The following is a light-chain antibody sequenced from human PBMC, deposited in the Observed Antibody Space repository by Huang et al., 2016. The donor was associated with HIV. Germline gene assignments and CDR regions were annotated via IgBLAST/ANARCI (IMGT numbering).Light chain of an antibody. V-gene: IGKV3-15*01. CDR3: QQYDNCPWT. CDR1: QSVSSN. CDR2: GAS. J-gene: IGKJ1*01. Sequence: EIVMTQSPATLSVSPGERATLSCRASQSVSSNLAWYQQKPGQAPRVRSYGASTRASGVPARFSGSGSGREFTLTISSLQSEDFAVYCCQQYDNCPWTFGQGTKVEIK.